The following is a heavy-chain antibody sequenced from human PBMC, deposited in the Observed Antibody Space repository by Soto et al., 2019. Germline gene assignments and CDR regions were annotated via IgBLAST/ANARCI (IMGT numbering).Heavy chain of an antibody. CDR1: GYTFTDYY. CDR2: INPNSGST. J-gene: IGHJ2*01. Sequence: QVQLVQSGAEVKKPGASVKISCKASGYTFTDYYMHWVRQAPGQGLEWMGWINPNSGSTNYAQKFRGWVTMTRDTSISTAYVELNRLRSDDTAVYFCVRDRGGYSAYDGDWYFDLWGLGTLVTVSS. V-gene: IGHV1-2*04. D-gene: IGHD5-12*01. CDR3: VRDRGGYSAYDGDWYFDL.